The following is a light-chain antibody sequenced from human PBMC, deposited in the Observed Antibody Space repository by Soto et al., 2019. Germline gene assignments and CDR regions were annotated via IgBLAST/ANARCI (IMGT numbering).Light chain of an antibody. CDR1: ESISSY. V-gene: IGKV1-39*01. J-gene: IGKJ2*01. CDR2: VVS. Sequence: DIQMTQSPSSLSASVGDRVTITCRASESISSYLNWYQQKPGEAPKLLIYVVSSLPSGVPSRFSGSGSGTDFTLTISRLQPADFATYYCQQSYTTPFTFGQGTKLDIK. CDR3: QQSYTTPFT.